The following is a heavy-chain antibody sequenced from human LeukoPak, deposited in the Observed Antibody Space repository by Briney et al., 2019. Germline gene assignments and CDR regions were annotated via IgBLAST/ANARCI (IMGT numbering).Heavy chain of an antibody. V-gene: IGHV1-69*06. D-gene: IGHD6-13*01. CDR1: GGTFSSYA. Sequence: SVKVSCKASGGTFSSYAIGWVRQAPGQGLEWMRGIIPIFGTANYAQKFQGRVTITADKSTSTAYMELSSLRSEDTAVYYCARVDGSSWYVAFDYWGQGTLVTVSS. J-gene: IGHJ4*02. CDR2: IIPIFGTA. CDR3: ARVDGSSWYVAFDY.